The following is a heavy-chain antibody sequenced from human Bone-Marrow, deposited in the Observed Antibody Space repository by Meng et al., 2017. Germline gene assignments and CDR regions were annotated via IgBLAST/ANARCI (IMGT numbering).Heavy chain of an antibody. Sequence: LSLTCAASGFTFSSYSMNWVRQAPGKGLEWVSSISSSSSYIYYADSVKGRFTISRNNAKNSLYLQMNSLRAEDTAVYYCARDVNNDYGDYFDYWGQGTLVTVSS. D-gene: IGHD4-17*01. CDR2: ISSSSSYI. J-gene: IGHJ4*02. CDR1: GFTFSSYS. CDR3: ARDVNNDYGDYFDY. V-gene: IGHV3-21*01.